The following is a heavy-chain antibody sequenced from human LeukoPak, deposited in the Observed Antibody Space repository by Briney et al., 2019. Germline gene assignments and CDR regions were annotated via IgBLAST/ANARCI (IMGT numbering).Heavy chain of an antibody. V-gene: IGHV4-59*01. Sequence: SETLSLTCAVYGGSFSSYYWSWIRQPPGKGLEWIGYIYYSGSTNYNPSLKSRVTISVDTSKNQFSLKLSSVTAADTAVYYCARGGYYYDSSGYFLFDYWGQGTLVTVSS. J-gene: IGHJ4*02. CDR3: ARGGYYYDSSGYFLFDY. D-gene: IGHD3-22*01. CDR2: IYYSGST. CDR1: GGSFSSYY.